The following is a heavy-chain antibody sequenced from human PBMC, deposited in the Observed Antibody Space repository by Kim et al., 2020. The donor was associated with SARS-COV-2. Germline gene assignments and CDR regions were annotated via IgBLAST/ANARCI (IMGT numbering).Heavy chain of an antibody. CDR3: AREANSADY. D-gene: IGHD7-27*01. J-gene: IGHJ4*02. Sequence: GGSLTYAQKFQGRVTMTRDTSTSTVYMELSRLRSKATAVYYCAREANSADYWGQGTLVTVSS. V-gene: IGHV1-46*01. CDR2: GGSL.